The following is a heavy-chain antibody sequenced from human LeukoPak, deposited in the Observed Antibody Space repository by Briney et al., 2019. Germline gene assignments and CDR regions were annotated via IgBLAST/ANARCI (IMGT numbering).Heavy chain of an antibody. D-gene: IGHD3-22*01. Sequence: GGSLRLSCAASGFTFIRYDMHWVRQPIGKGLEWVSAIGTGGDTYYLDSVKGRFTISRENDKSSLYLQMNSLRAGDTAVYYCARGPRYGSSDYPNYGMDVWGQGTTVTVS. CDR3: ARGPRYGSSDYPNYGMDV. V-gene: IGHV3-13*01. CDR1: GFTFIRYD. J-gene: IGHJ6*02. CDR2: IGTGGDT.